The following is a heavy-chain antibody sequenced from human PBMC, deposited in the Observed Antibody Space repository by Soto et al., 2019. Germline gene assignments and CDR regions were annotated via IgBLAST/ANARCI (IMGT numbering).Heavy chain of an antibody. CDR2: TSPMFGAA. CDR3: EIEVQVHTPAFVY. Sequence: QVQLVQSGAVMKTPGSSVKVSCQSSGGSFNPYVMNWVRQVPGQGPEWMGDTSPMFGAANYATKFQGTVTITADEGTGTPYMQLGSLTSEDTAINFCEIEVQVHTPAFVYWGQGTLVSVSS. V-gene: IGHV1-69*19. J-gene: IGHJ4*02. CDR1: GGSFNPYV. D-gene: IGHD3-10*01.